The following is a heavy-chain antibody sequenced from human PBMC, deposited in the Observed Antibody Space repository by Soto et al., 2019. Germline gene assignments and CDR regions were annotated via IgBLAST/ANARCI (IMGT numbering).Heavy chain of an antibody. CDR2: IKSKTDDGTT. CDR3: TTDSSSSAYYYYSGMDV. D-gene: IGHD2-2*01. Sequence: GGSLRLSCTVSGFTFSNAWMTWVRQAPGKGLEWVGRIKSKTDDGTTDYAAPVKGRFTISRDDSRNTLYLQMNSLKTEDTAVYYCTTDSSSSAYYYYSGMDVWGQGTTVTVSS. J-gene: IGHJ6*02. CDR1: GFTFSNAW. V-gene: IGHV3-15*01.